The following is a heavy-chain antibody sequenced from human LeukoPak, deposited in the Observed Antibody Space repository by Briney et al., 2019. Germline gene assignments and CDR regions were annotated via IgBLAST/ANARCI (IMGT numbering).Heavy chain of an antibody. V-gene: IGHV3-20*04. CDR1: GFTFDDYG. CDR2: INWNGGST. Sequence: GGSLRLSCAASGFTFDDYGTSWVRQAPGKGLEWVSGINWNGGSTGYADSVKGRFTISRDNAKNSLYLQMNSLRAEDTALYYCARSTGYYDYVWGSYRSYYFDYWGQGTLVTVSS. J-gene: IGHJ4*02. CDR3: ARSTGYYDYVWGSYRSYYFDY. D-gene: IGHD3-16*02.